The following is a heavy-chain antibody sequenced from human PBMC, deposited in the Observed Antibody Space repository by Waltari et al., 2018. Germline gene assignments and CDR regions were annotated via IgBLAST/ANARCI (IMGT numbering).Heavy chain of an antibody. CDR3: ARERSRDPFDI. Sequence: QVQLVESGGGVAQPGTSLRLSCAASGFTFSNYDIHWVRQATGKGLEWLKYIWSEGSVGFDADAVKGRFAFSRDNSKDTVYLQMNSLRAEDTAVYYCARERSRDPFDIWGQGTMVTVSS. CDR2: IWSEGSVG. CDR1: GFTFSNYD. V-gene: IGHV3-33*01. J-gene: IGHJ3*02.